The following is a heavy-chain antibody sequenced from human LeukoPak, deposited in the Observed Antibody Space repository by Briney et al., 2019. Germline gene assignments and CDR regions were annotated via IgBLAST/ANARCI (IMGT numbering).Heavy chain of an antibody. D-gene: IGHD2-15*01. CDR3: ARGYIEVVLTTTYSFFDP. Sequence: PSETLSLTCTVSGGSISSYYWSWVRQPPGKGLEWIGDVYPSGRTNYNPSLKSRLTMSVDKSKNQFSLNVNSVTAADTAVYYCARGYIEVVLTTTYSFFDPWGQGILVTVSS. CDR1: GGSISSYY. V-gene: IGHV4-4*07. CDR2: VYPSGRT. J-gene: IGHJ5*02.